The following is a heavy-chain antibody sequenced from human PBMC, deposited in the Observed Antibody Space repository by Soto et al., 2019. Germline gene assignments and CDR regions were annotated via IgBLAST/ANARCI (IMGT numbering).Heavy chain of an antibody. J-gene: IGHJ6*02. V-gene: IGHV5-10-1*01. CDR3: ARYDDFWSGYPGGYGMDV. Sequence: ESLKISCKGSGYSFTSYWISWVRQMPGKGLEWMGRIDPSDSYTNYSPSFQGHVTISADKSISTAYLQWSSLKASDTAMYYCARYDDFWSGYPGGYGMDVWGQGTTVTVSS. CDR1: GYSFTSYW. CDR2: IDPSDSYT. D-gene: IGHD3-3*01.